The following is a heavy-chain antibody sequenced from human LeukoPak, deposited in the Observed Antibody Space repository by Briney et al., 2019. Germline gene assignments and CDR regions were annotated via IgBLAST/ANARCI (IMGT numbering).Heavy chain of an antibody. V-gene: IGHV1-46*01. CDR2: INPSGGPT. J-gene: IGHJ4*02. Sequence: ASVKLSCKTSGYTFTRYYIHWVRQAPGQGLEWMGVINPSGGPTSYAQKFQGRVTMTRDTSTSTVYMELRSLRSEDTAMYYCARDGGVKPYDFWGQGTLVTVSS. D-gene: IGHD3-16*01. CDR3: ARDGGVKPYDF. CDR1: GYTFTRYY.